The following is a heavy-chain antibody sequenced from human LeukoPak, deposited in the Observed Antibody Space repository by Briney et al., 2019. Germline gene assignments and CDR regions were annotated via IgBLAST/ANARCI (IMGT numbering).Heavy chain of an antibody. J-gene: IGHJ4*02. CDR2: IKSKTDGGTT. D-gene: IGHD3-9*01. Sequence: GGSLRLSCAASGFTFSSYGMHWVRQAPGKGLEWVGRIKSKTDGGTTDYAAPVKCRFTISRDDSKNTLYLQMNSLKTEDTAVYYCTTGGYYDILYWGQGTLVTVSS. CDR3: TTGGYYDILY. CDR1: GFTFSSYG. V-gene: IGHV3-15*01.